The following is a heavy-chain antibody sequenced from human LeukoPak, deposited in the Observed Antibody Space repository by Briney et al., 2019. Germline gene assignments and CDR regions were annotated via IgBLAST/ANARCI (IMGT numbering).Heavy chain of an antibody. CDR3: ARDYYGSGN. CDR1: GFTFEDYG. Sequence: GGSLRLSCAASGFTFEDYGMSWVRQAPGKGLEWVSGINWNGGSTGYADSVKGRFTISRDNAKKSLYMQMNSLRAEGTALYHCARDYYGSGNWGQGTLVTVSS. CDR2: INWNGGST. D-gene: IGHD3-10*01. V-gene: IGHV3-20*01. J-gene: IGHJ4*02.